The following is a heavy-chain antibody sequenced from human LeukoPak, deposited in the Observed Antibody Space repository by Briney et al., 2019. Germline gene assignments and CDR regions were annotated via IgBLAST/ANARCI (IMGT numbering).Heavy chain of an antibody. Sequence: SETLSLTCTVSGGSISSYYWSWIRQPPGKGLEWIGYIYYSGSTNYNPSLKSRVTISVDTSKNQFSLKLSSVTAADTAVYYCAREVYDSSSYSSEFDYWGQGTLVTVSS. D-gene: IGHD3-22*01. CDR2: IYYSGST. J-gene: IGHJ4*02. CDR3: AREVYDSSSYSSEFDY. V-gene: IGHV4-59*01. CDR1: GGSISSYY.